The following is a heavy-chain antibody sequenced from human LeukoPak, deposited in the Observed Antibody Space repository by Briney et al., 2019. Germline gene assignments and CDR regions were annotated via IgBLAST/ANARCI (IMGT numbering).Heavy chain of an antibody. Sequence: SETLSLTCGVYGGSLSNFYWSWIRQPPGKGLEWIAEINHSGSTNYNPSFERRVSMSVDTSKNQFSLMMNSVTAAGTAIYYCARIVSGWQYYYFDLWGQGTPVTVSS. CDR2: INHSGST. D-gene: IGHD6-19*01. CDR1: GGSLSNFY. CDR3: ARIVSGWQYYYFDL. V-gene: IGHV4-34*01. J-gene: IGHJ4*02.